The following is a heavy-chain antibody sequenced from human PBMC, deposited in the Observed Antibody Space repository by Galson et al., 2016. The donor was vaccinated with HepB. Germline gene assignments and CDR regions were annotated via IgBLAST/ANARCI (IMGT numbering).Heavy chain of an antibody. J-gene: IGHJ6*04. CDR1: GDSVSRNGVT. Sequence: CAISGDSVSRNGVTWSWIRQSPSRGLEWLGRTYYMSNWDYDYAVSVNSRITIIPDTSRNQFSLYLRSVTPEDTAVYYCARATDYGDYANGMDVWDGGTMVTVTS. CDR2: TYYMSNWDY. V-gene: IGHV6-1*01. CDR3: ARATDYGDYANGMDV. D-gene: IGHD4-17*01.